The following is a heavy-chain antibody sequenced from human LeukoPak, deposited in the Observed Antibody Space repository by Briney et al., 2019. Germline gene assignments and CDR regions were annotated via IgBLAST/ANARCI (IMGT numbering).Heavy chain of an antibody. V-gene: IGHV4-4*09. J-gene: IGHJ5*02. CDR3: ARVGSIAARNNWFDP. CDR2: IYTSGST. CDR1: GGSISSYY. D-gene: IGHD6-6*01. Sequence: SETLSLTCTVSGGSISSYYWSWIRQPPGKGLEWIGYIYTSGSTNYNPSLKSRVTISVDTSKNQFSLKLSSVTAADTAVYYCARVGSIAARNNWFDPWGQGTLVTVSS.